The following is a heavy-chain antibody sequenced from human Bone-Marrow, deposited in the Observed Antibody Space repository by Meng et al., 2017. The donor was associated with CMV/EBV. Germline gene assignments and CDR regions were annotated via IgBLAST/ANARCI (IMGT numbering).Heavy chain of an antibody. J-gene: IGHJ4*02. CDR3: AIWEVYAATITGGFFDY. CDR1: GYTFTSYD. D-gene: IGHD5-12*01. CDR2: MNPNSGNT. Sequence: ASVKVSCKASGYTFTSYDITWVRQATGQGLEWMGWMNPNSGNTGYAQKFQGRVTITTDESTSTAYMELSSLRSEDTAVYYCAIWEVYAATITGGFFDYWGQGTLVTFSS. V-gene: IGHV1-8*01.